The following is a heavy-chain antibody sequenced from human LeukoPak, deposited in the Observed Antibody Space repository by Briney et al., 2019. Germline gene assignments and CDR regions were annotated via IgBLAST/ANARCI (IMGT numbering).Heavy chain of an antibody. CDR1: GLTFSTSG. D-gene: IGHD1-14*01. J-gene: IGHJ4*02. V-gene: IGHV3-21*06. CDR2: IGPTGSDR. Sequence: NPGGSLRLSCTASGLTFSTSGFNWVRQAPGKGLEWVASIGPTGSDRYHADSIKGRFTISRDNANNFLYLQMNSLRAEDTAVYYCATETNCRHYDYWGQGTLLTVSS. CDR3: ATETNCRHYDY.